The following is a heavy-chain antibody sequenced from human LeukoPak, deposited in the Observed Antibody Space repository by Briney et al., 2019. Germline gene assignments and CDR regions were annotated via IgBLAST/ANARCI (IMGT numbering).Heavy chain of an antibody. CDR1: GFTLNILW. D-gene: IGHD7-27*01. Sequence: GGSLRLSRAASGFTLNILWTRGVRQAPGKGREGVANIKHDGSEEYYGDSVRGRFTIYRENAKNSLILQMNSLRGEDTAVYYCARALGNSTGDYWGQGTLVTVSS. J-gene: IGHJ4*02. V-gene: IGHV3-7*04. CDR3: ARALGNSTGDY. CDR2: IKHDGSEE.